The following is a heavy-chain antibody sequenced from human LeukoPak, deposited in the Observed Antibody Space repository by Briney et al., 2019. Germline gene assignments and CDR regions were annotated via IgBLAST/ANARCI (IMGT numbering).Heavy chain of an antibody. Sequence: GGSLRLSCAASGFTFSSYDMWWVRQAPGKGVQWVSSISGSGSSTYYADSVKGRFTISRDNSKNTLFLQVNSLRAEDTAVYYCVKGSRGNYDTWGQGTLVTVSS. CDR2: ISGSGSST. CDR3: VKGSRGNYDT. V-gene: IGHV3-23*01. CDR1: GFTFSSYD. D-gene: IGHD5-24*01. J-gene: IGHJ5*02.